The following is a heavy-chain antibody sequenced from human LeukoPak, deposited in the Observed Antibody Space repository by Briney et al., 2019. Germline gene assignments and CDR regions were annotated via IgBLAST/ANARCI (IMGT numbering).Heavy chain of an antibody. D-gene: IGHD6-13*01. CDR3: ARSPSRSGAAGPENY. CDR1: GFTVSSNY. Sequence: GGSLRLSCAASGFTVSSNYMSRVRQAPGKGLEWVSVIYSGGSTYYADSVKGRFTISRDNSKNTLYLQMNSLRAEDTAVYYCARSPSRSGAAGPENYWGQGTLVTVSS. J-gene: IGHJ4*02. CDR2: IYSGGST. V-gene: IGHV3-53*05.